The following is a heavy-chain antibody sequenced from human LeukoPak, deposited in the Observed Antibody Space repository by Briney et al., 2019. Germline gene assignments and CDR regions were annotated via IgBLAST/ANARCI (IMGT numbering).Heavy chain of an antibody. CDR2: INYSGST. CDR1: GGSFSGYY. CDR3: ARVSLYYDFWSGGPYYYMDV. Sequence: SETLSLTCAVYGGSFSGYYWSWIRQPPGKGLEWIGEINYSGSTNYNPSLKSRVTISVDTSKNQFSLKLSSVTAADTAVYYCARVSLYYDFWSGGPYYYMDVWGKGTTVTVSS. D-gene: IGHD3-3*01. J-gene: IGHJ6*03. V-gene: IGHV4-34*01.